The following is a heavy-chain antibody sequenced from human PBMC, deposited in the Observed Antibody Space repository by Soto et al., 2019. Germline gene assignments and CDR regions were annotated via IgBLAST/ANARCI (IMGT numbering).Heavy chain of an antibody. J-gene: IGHJ5*02. V-gene: IGHV3-30-3*02. CDR2: ISYDGSNK. CDR3: AKEYQQNWSDP. D-gene: IGHD2-2*01. CDR1: GFTFSSYA. Sequence: GGSLRLSCAASGFTFSSYAMHWVRQAPGKGLEWVAVISYDGSNKYYADSVKGRFTISRDNSKNTLYLQMNSLRAEDTAVYYCAKEYQQNWSDPWGQGTLVTVSS.